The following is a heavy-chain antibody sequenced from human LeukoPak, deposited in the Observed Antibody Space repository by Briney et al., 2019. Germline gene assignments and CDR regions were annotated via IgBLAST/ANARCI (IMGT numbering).Heavy chain of an antibody. D-gene: IGHD3-16*01. CDR2: IQHDASNA. CDR1: GFTFSTYG. J-gene: IGHJ4*02. Sequence: GGSLRLSCAASGFTFSTYGIHWVRQAPGKGLEWVAFIQHDASNAYYADSVKGRFTISRDQSKNTVYVQMSSLRGEDTAVYYCAKDGPGHDYVRGFDYWGLGTQVIVSS. V-gene: IGHV3-30*02. CDR3: AKDGPGHDYVRGFDY.